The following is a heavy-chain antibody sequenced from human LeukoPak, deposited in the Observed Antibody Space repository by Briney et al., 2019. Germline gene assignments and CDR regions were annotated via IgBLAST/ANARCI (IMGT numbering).Heavy chain of an antibody. CDR1: GYTLTSYY. V-gene: IGHV1-46*01. Sequence: ASVKVSCKASGYTLTSYYMHWVRQAPGQGLEWMGIINPSGGSTSYAQKFQGRVTMTRDTSTSTVYMELSSLRSEDTAVYYCAGRVEVPAASDAFDIWGQGTMVTVSS. CDR2: INPSGGST. CDR3: AGRVEVPAASDAFDI. J-gene: IGHJ3*02. D-gene: IGHD2-2*01.